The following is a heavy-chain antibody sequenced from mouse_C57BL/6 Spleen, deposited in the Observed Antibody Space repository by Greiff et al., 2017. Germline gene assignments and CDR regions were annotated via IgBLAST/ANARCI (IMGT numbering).Heavy chain of an antibody. CDR3: ATPIYYGNYSYFDY. CDR2: IYPGSGST. V-gene: IGHV1-55*01. CDR1: GYTFTSYW. D-gene: IGHD2-1*01. Sequence: VQLQQPGAELVKPGASVKMSCKASGYTFTSYWITWVKQRPGQGLEWIGDIYPGSGSTNYNEKFKSKATLTVDTSSSTAYMQLSSLTSEDSAVYYCATPIYYGNYSYFDYWGKGTTLTVSS. J-gene: IGHJ2*01.